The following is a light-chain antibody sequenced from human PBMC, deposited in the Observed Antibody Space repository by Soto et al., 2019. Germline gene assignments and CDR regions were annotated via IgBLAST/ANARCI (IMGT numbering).Light chain of an antibody. CDR2: GAS. CDR3: QQYGSSPLT. J-gene: IGKJ4*01. CDR1: QSVSSSY. Sequence: IVFTQSPGTLSLSPGERATLSCRASQSVSSSYLAWYQQKPGQAPRPLIYGASSRATGIPDRFSGSGSGTDFTLTISRLEPEDFAVYYCQQYGSSPLTFGGGTKVDIK. V-gene: IGKV3-20*01.